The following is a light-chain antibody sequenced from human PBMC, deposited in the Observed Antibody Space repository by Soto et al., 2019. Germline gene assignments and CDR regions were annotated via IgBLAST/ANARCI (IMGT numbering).Light chain of an antibody. V-gene: IGLV2-8*01. CDR1: STDVGAYNY. CDR3: CSYADNNDYV. Sequence: QSALTQPPSASGSPGQSVTISCTGTSTDVGAYNYVSWYQQHPGKAPKLVIYEVTKRPSGVPDRFSGSKSGNTASLNVSGLQAEDEADYYCCSYADNNDYVFGTGTKLTVL. J-gene: IGLJ1*01. CDR2: EVT.